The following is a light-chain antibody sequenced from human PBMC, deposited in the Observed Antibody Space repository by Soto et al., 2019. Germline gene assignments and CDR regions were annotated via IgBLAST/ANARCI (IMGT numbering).Light chain of an antibody. CDR2: GAS. V-gene: IGKV3-15*01. CDR1: QGISSSY. J-gene: IGKJ1*01. Sequence: EIVMTQSPSTLSVSPGERATLSCRAIQGISSSYLAWYQQKPGQAPRLLIYGASTRATGIPARFSGSGSGTEFTLTISSLQSEDFAVYYCQQYNNWPPWTFGQGTKVDIK. CDR3: QQYNNWPPWT.